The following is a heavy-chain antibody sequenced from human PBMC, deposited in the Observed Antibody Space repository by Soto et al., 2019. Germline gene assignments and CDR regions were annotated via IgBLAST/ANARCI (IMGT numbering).Heavy chain of an antibody. J-gene: IGHJ6*02. CDR1: GFTFGSFW. Sequence: EVQLVESGGGLVQPGGSLRLSCAASGFTFGSFWMTWVRQAPGKGLEWVADMNQDGSGTSYVDSVKGRFNISRDNARNSLYRQMNSLRAEDTAMYYCAKDAGWYGMDVWGQGTTVTVSS. D-gene: IGHD1-20*01. V-gene: IGHV3-7*03. CDR2: MNQDGSGT. CDR3: AKDAGWYGMDV.